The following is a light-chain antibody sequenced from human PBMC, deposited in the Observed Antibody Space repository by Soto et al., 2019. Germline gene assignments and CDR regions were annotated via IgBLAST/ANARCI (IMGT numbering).Light chain of an antibody. CDR3: HQYGSSPYT. CDR1: QSVSSSY. J-gene: IGKJ2*01. V-gene: IGKV3-20*01. CDR2: GAS. Sequence: EIVLTQSPGTLSLSPGERATLSCKASQSVSSSYLAWYQHKPGRAPRLLIYGASSSATGIPDRFSGSGSGTDFTLNISRLEPDDFAVYYCHQYGSSPYTFGQGTKLEIK.